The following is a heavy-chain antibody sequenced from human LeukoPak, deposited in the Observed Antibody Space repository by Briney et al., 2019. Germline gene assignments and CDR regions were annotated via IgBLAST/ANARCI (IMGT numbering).Heavy chain of an antibody. V-gene: IGHV3-66*04. CDR1: GFTVSSNY. CDR3: ARHSSGWYYYYGMDV. CDR2: IYSGGST. J-gene: IGHJ6*02. Sequence: GGSLRLSCAASGFTVSSNYMSWVRQAPGKGLEWVSVIYSGGSTYYADSVKGRFTISRDNSKNTLYLQMSSLRAEDTAVYYCARHSSGWYYYYGMDVWGQGTTVTVSS. D-gene: IGHD6-19*01.